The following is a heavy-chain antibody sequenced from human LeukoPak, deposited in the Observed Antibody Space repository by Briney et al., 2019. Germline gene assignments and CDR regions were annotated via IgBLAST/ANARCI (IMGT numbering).Heavy chain of an antibody. CDR3: ARVVDYGHYFDY. J-gene: IGHJ4*02. Sequence: PGGSLRLSCAASGFTVSSNYMSWVRQAPGKGLEWVSSISSSSSNTHYADSVKGRFTISRDNAKNSLYLQMNSLRAEDTAVYYCARVVDYGHYFDYWGQGTLVTVSS. CDR2: ISSSSSNT. D-gene: IGHD4/OR15-4a*01. V-gene: IGHV3-21*01. CDR1: GFTVSSNY.